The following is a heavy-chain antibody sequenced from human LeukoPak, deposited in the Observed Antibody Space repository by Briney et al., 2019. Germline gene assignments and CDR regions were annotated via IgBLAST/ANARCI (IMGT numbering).Heavy chain of an antibody. J-gene: IGHJ4*02. Sequence: GGSLRLSCEASGFNFDDYGMSWVRQVPGKGLEWVSGINWNGGSTGYADSVKGRFTISRDNAKNSLFLQMNSLRVEDTAVYYCAGGGRGYSGSYFSTYWGQGTLVTVSS. V-gene: IGHV3-20*04. D-gene: IGHD1-26*01. CDR1: GFNFDDYG. CDR3: AGGGRGYSGSYFSTY. CDR2: INWNGGST.